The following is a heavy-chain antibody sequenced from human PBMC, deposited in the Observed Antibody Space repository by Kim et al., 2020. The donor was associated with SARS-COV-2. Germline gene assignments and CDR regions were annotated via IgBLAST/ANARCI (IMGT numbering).Heavy chain of an antibody. D-gene: IGHD6-13*01. Sequence: GGSLRLSCAASGFTVSSNYMSWLRQAPGKGLEWLSVIYSGDKTYYVESVKGRLTISRDNSKNTLYLQMSSQRVEDTAAYYCATNLAAAGVVWGQGTLATV. J-gene: IGHJ4*02. V-gene: IGHV3-66*01. CDR3: ATNLAAAGVV. CDR1: GFTVSSNY. CDR2: IYSGDKT.